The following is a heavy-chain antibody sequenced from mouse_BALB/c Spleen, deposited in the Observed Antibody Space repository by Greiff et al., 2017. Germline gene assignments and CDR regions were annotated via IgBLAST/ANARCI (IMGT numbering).Heavy chain of an antibody. J-gene: IGHJ3*01. CDR1: DSEVFPFAF. Sequence: VQLQQSGSDLRSPGSSVKLSCKDFDSEVFPFAFLCWVRQKPGHGFEWIGDILPSIGRTIYGEKFEDKATLDADTVSNTAYLELNSLTSEDSAIYYCARHGIYYDYDGFAYWGQGTLVTVSA. V-gene: IGHV15-2*02. CDR3: ARHGIYYDYDGFAY. CDR2: ILPSIGRT. D-gene: IGHD2-4*01.